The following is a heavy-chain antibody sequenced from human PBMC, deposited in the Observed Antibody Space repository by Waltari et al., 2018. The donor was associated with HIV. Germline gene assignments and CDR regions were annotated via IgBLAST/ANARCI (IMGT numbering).Heavy chain of an antibody. J-gene: IGHJ2*01. V-gene: IGHV3-53*01. Sequence: EVQLVESGGGLIQPGGSLRLSCAASGFTVSSNYMSWVRQAPGKGLEWVSVIYSGGRTYYADSVKGRFTIARDNSKNTLYLEMNSLRAEDTAVYYCARGGSPYYDTLGGFDLWGRGTLVTVSS. CDR3: ARGGSPYYDTLGGFDL. CDR1: GFTVSSNY. CDR2: IYSGGRT. D-gene: IGHD3-22*01.